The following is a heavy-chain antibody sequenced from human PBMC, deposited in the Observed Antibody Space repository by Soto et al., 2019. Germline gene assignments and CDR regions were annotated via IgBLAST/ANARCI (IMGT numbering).Heavy chain of an antibody. Sequence: ASVKVSCKTSGYTFTNYGISWVRQAPGQGLEWMGWISLYNGDTNYAQKFQGRVTMTPDTSTNTVYMELRSLRSDDTAVYYCARDRSSSDYWGQGTLVTVSS. CDR2: ISLYNGDT. CDR3: ARDRSSSDY. D-gene: IGHD6-6*01. J-gene: IGHJ4*02. CDR1: GYTFTNYG. V-gene: IGHV1-18*01.